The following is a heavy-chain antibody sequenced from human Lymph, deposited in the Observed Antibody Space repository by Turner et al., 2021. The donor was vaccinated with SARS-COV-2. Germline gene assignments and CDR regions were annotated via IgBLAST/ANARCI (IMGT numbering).Heavy chain of an antibody. CDR2: ITFTSSYI. J-gene: IGHJ4*02. CDR1: GFTFSSYS. V-gene: IGHV3-21*01. CDR3: ARGPPDFPYYFDY. Sequence: EVQLVESGGGLVKPGGSLRLSCAASGFTFSSYSMNWVRQAPGKGLEWVSSITFTSSYIYYADSVKGRFTISRDNAKNSLYLQMNSLRAEDTAVYYCARGPPDFPYYFDYWGQGTLVTFSS. D-gene: IGHD2-21*02.